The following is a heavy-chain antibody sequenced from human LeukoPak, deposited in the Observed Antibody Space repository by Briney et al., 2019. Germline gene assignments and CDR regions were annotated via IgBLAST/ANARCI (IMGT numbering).Heavy chain of an antibody. CDR2: ISVSGGDT. CDR1: GFTFSSYF. V-gene: IGHV3-23*01. J-gene: IGHJ4*02. CDR3: AKVIGLVDPFDY. Sequence: GGSLRLSCAASGFTFSSYFWMHWVRQAPGKGLEWVSAISVSGGDTYYADSVKGRFTISRDNSKNTLYLQMNSLRAEDTAVYFCAKVIGLVDPFDYWGQGTLVTVSS. D-gene: IGHD1-26*01.